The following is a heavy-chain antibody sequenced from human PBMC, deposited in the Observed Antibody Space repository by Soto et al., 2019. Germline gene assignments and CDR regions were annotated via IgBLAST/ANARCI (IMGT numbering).Heavy chain of an antibody. D-gene: IGHD4-4*01. CDR2: ISGSGGST. Sequence: GGSLRLSCAASGFTFSSYAMSWVRQAPGKGLEWVSAISGSGGSTYDADSVKGRFTISRDNSKNTLYLQMNSLRAEDTAVYYCAKEAVGTTVTTLVGWFDYWGQGTLVTVSS. CDR1: GFTFSSYA. J-gene: IGHJ4*02. CDR3: AKEAVGTTVTTLVGWFDY. V-gene: IGHV3-23*01.